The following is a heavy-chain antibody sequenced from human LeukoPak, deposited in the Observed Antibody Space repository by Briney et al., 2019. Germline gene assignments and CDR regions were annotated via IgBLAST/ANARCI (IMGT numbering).Heavy chain of an antibody. J-gene: IGHJ6*03. CDR1: GGSISSGSYY. V-gene: IGHV4-61*02. CDR3: ASFNTYSSGWHYYYYYMDV. Sequence: SQTLSLTCTVSGGSISSGSYYWSWIRQPPGKGLEWIGRIYTSGSTNYNPSLKSRVTISVDTSKNQFSLKLSSVTAADTAVYYCASFNTYSSGWHYYYYYMDVWGKGTTVTVSS. CDR2: IYTSGST. D-gene: IGHD6-19*01.